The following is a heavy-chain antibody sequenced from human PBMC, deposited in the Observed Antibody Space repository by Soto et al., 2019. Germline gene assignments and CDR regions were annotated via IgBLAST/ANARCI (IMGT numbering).Heavy chain of an antibody. Sequence: QVQLVQSGAEVKKPGASVKVSCKASGYTFTSYTMHWVRQAPGQRLEWMGWINAGNGNTKYSQKFQDRVTITRDTSASTAYREMNSLRSEDTAVYYCARRYSYGRYYYYFGMDVWGQGTTVTVSS. CDR2: INAGNGNT. D-gene: IGHD5-18*01. CDR1: GYTFTSYT. V-gene: IGHV1-3*01. J-gene: IGHJ6*02. CDR3: ARRYSYGRYYYYFGMDV.